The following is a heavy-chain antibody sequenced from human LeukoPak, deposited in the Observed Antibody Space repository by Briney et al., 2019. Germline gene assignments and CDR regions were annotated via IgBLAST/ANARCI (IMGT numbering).Heavy chain of an antibody. J-gene: IGHJ4*02. V-gene: IGHV4-59*01. CDR2: VYHTGHT. CDR1: GDSISGYY. Sequence: PSETLSLTCTVSGDSISGYYWSWIRQPPGKGLEWIGYVYHTGHTHYSPSLKSRVTVSLDTSRNQVSLILSSVTAADTAVYYCARHRFGHLFDYWGQRALVFVSS. D-gene: IGHD3-16*01. CDR3: ARHRFGHLFDY.